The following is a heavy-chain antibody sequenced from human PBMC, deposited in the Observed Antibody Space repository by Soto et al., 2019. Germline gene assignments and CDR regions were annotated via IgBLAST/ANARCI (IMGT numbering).Heavy chain of an antibody. CDR2: MNQNGGEI. CDR3: ASERNTYAMDV. V-gene: IGHV3-7*05. J-gene: IGHJ6*02. Sequence: EVQLVESGGGLVQPGGSLRLSCTVSGFTFGDFWMTWVRQATGKGLEWVANMNQNGGEIYYADSVRGRFVISRANAKNSVFLQMNSLSAEDTALYYCASERNTYAMDVWGQGTTVTVSS. CDR1: GFTFGDFW.